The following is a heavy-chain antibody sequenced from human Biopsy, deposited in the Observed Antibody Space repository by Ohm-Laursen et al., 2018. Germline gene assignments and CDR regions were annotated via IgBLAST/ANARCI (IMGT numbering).Heavy chain of an antibody. CDR2: INPNNDNT. D-gene: IGHD3-22*01. J-gene: IGHJ4*02. CDR3: ARGPRGLVVITTTALYFDY. CDR1: GYTFTSYY. V-gene: IGHV1-46*01. Sequence: ASMKVSCKASGYTFTSYYLHWVRQAPGQGLEWMGRINPNNDNTAYAQKFQGRITMTKDTSTSTVYMDLSSLTFDDSAVYYCARGPRGLVVITTTALYFDYWGQGNLVTVSS.